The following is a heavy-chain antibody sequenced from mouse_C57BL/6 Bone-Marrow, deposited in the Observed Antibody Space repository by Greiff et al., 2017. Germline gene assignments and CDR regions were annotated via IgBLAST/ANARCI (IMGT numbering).Heavy chain of an antibody. CDR3: ARLDYYGSSSFAY. Sequence: VQLQQSGAELARPGASVKLSCKASGYTFTSYGISWVKQRTGQGLEWIGEIYPRSGNNYYNEKFKGKATLTADKSSSTAYMELRSLTSEDSAVYFCARLDYYGSSSFAYWGQGTLVTVSA. CDR1: GYTFTSYG. D-gene: IGHD1-1*01. J-gene: IGHJ3*01. CDR2: IYPRSGNN. V-gene: IGHV1-81*01.